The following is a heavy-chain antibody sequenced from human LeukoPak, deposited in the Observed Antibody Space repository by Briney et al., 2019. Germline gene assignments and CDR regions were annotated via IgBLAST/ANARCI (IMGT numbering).Heavy chain of an antibody. CDR2: IYYSGST. Sequence: SETLSLTCTVSGGSISSSSFYWGWIRQPPGKGLEWIGSIYYSGSTYYNPSLKSRVTISVDTSKTQFSLKLSSVTAADTAVYYCAVFYSSSSWWGQGTLVTVSS. CDR3: AVFYSSSSW. V-gene: IGHV4-39*01. D-gene: IGHD6-6*01. J-gene: IGHJ4*02. CDR1: GGSISSSSFY.